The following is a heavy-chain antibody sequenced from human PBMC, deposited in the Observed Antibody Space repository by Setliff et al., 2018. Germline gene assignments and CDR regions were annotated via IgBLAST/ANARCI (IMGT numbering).Heavy chain of an antibody. CDR1: GYTFTTHG. CDR3: ARDWFCSGGWYYEYNWFDP. Sequence: ASVKVSCKASGYTFTTHGISWVRQAPGQGLEWMGWISTDDGDTNFAQKFQGRVTLTTDTSTGTAYMELRSLTFDDTAVYYCARDWFCSGGWYYEYNWFDPWGQGTLVTVSS. CDR2: ISTDDGDT. J-gene: IGHJ5*02. D-gene: IGHD2-15*01. V-gene: IGHV1-18*01.